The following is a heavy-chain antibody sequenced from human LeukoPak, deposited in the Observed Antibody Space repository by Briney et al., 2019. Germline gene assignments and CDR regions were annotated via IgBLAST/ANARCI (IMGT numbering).Heavy chain of an antibody. Sequence: SETLSLTCTVSGGSISSGSYYWSWIRQPAGKGLEWIGRIYTSGSTNYNPSLKSRVTISVDTSKNQFSLKLSSVTAADTAVYYCAREFLGRDGYKLYWFDPWGQGTLVTVSS. J-gene: IGHJ5*02. CDR2: IYTSGST. CDR1: GGSISSGSYY. V-gene: IGHV4-61*02. CDR3: AREFLGRDGYKLYWFDP. D-gene: IGHD5-24*01.